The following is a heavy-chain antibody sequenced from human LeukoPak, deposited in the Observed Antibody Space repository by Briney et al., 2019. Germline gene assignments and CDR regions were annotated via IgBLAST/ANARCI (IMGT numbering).Heavy chain of an antibody. CDR2: ISGSGGSA. V-gene: IGHV3-23*01. CDR3: AREPPGRGGDLDAFDI. CDR1: GFTFSSYA. J-gene: IGHJ3*02. Sequence: QPGGSLRLSCAASGFTFSSYAMSWVRQAPGKGLEWVSAISGSGGSAYYANSVKGRFTISRDNSKNTLYLQMNSLRAEDTAVYYCAREPPGRGGDLDAFDIWGQGTMVTVSS. D-gene: IGHD2-21*02.